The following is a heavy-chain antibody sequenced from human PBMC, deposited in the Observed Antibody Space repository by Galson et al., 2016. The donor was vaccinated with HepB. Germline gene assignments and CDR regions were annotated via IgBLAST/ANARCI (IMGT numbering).Heavy chain of an antibody. D-gene: IGHD4-17*01. J-gene: IGHJ3*01. V-gene: IGHV5-51*01. CDR1: GYSFTSYW. CDR2: IYPGDSET. Sequence: QSGAEVTKPGESLKLSCQGSGYSFTSYWIGWVRQMPGKGLEWMGIIYPGDSETKYSPSFQGQVTISADKSIRTAYLQWSGLKASDTAMYYCARVILQDYGDYGDAFDVWGQGTMVSVSS. CDR3: ARVILQDYGDYGDAFDV.